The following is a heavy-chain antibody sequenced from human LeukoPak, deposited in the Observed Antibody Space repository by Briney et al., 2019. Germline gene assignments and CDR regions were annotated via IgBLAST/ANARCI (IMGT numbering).Heavy chain of an antibody. CDR2: INNGGST. Sequence: SETLYLTCTVYDGSFSNYYWSWIRQPPGKGLECIGEINNGGSTNYKPSLMSRATVSVDTSQNQFSLMMRSVPAADTAIYYCARFSRITRGDWGDAFDIWDQGTMVTVSS. CDR3: ARFSRITRGDWGDAFDI. D-gene: IGHD2-21*02. J-gene: IGHJ3*02. CDR1: DGSFSNYY. V-gene: IGHV4-34*01.